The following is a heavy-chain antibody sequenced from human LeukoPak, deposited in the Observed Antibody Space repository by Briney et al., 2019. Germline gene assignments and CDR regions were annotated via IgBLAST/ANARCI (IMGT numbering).Heavy chain of an antibody. Sequence: GASVKVSCKASGGTFSSYAISWVRQAPGQGLEWMGGIIPIFGTANYAQKFQGRVTITTDESTSTAYMELSSLRSEDTAVYYCARDIVVVPAANGAFDIWGQGTMVTVSS. J-gene: IGHJ3*02. CDR3: ARDIVVVPAANGAFDI. CDR2: IIPIFGTA. V-gene: IGHV1-69*05. CDR1: GGTFSSYA. D-gene: IGHD2-2*01.